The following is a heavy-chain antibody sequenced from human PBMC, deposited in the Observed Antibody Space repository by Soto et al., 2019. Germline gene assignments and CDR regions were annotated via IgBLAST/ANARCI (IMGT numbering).Heavy chain of an antibody. CDR3: ARDYDFWSGYYISSYYYYGMDV. CDR1: GGTFSSYA. Sequence: SVKVSRKASGGTFSSYAISWVRQAPGQGLEWMGGIIPIFGTANYAQKFQGRVTITADKSTSTAYMELSSLRSEDTAVYYCARDYDFWSGYYISSYYYYGMDVWGQGTTVTVSS. V-gene: IGHV1-69*06. CDR2: IIPIFGTA. J-gene: IGHJ6*02. D-gene: IGHD3-3*01.